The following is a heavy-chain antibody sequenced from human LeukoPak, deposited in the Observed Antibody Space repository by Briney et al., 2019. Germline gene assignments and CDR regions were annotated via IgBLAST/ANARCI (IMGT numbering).Heavy chain of an antibody. Sequence: GASVKVSCKVSGYTLTELSMHWVRQAPGKGLEWMGGFDPEDGETIYAQKFQGRVTMTEDTSTDTAYMELSSLRSEDTAVYYCATRVGAAWGFDYWGRGTLVTVSS. J-gene: IGHJ4*02. D-gene: IGHD2-15*01. CDR2: FDPEDGET. V-gene: IGHV1-24*01. CDR1: GYTLTELS. CDR3: ATRVGAAWGFDY.